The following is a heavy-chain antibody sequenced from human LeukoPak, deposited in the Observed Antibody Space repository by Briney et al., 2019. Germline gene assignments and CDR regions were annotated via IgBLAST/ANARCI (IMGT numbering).Heavy chain of an antibody. Sequence: GGSLRLSCAASGFTFSYYGMQWVRQAPGKGLEWVGRIKSKTDGGTTDYAAPVKGRFTISRDDSKNTLYLQMNSLKTEDTAVYYCTTSSSPYYDFWSGYYFYFDYWGQGTLVTVSS. J-gene: IGHJ4*02. CDR2: IKSKTDGGTT. CDR1: GFTFSYYG. CDR3: TTSSSPYYDFWSGYYFYFDY. V-gene: IGHV3-15*07. D-gene: IGHD3-3*01.